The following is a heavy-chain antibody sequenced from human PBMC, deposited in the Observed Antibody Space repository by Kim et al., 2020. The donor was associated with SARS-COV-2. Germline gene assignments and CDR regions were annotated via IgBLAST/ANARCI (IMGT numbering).Heavy chain of an antibody. CDR2: IYYSGST. V-gene: IGHV4-59*01. D-gene: IGHD3-10*01. J-gene: IGHJ4*02. CDR1: GGSISSYY. Sequence: SETLSLTCTVSGGSISSYYWSWIRQPPGKGLEWIGYIYYSGSTNYNPSLKSRVTISVDTSKNQFSLKLSSVTAADTAVYYCARVSLLWFGAFIDYWGQGTLVTVSS. CDR3: ARVSLLWFGAFIDY.